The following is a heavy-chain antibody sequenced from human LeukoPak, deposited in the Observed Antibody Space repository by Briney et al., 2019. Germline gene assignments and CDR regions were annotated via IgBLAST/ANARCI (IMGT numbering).Heavy chain of an antibody. CDR2: ISSSSSTI. D-gene: IGHD4-17*01. V-gene: IGHV3-48*04. CDR3: ARDRYGDYAIDY. J-gene: IGHJ4*02. CDR1: GFTFTIYS. Sequence: GGSLRLSCAASGFTFTIYSMNWVRQAPGKGLEWVSYISSSSSTIYYADSVKGRFTIFRDNAKNSLYLQMISLRAEDTAVYFCARDRYGDYAIDYWGQGTLVTVSA.